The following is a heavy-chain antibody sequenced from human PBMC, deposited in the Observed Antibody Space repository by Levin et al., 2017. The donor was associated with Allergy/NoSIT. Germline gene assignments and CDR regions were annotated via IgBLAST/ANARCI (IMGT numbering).Heavy chain of an antibody. CDR2: INSDGSST. J-gene: IGHJ6*02. V-gene: IGHV3-74*01. CDR3: AREEIVEYSSSSYYYYGMDV. CDR1: GFTFSSYW. D-gene: IGHD6-6*01. Sequence: PGGSLRLSCAASGFTFSSYWMHWVRQAPGKGLVWVSRINSDGSSTSYADSVKGRFTISRDNAKNTLYLQMNSLRAEDTAVYYCAREEIVEYSSSSYYYYGMDVWGQGTTVTVSS.